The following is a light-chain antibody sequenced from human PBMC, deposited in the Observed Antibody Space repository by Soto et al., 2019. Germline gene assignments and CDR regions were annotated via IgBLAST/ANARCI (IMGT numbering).Light chain of an antibody. CDR3: QQYSTPPMA. CDR1: QSISYW. V-gene: IGKV1-5*03. Sequence: DVQMTQSPSTLSASVGDRVTITCRASQSISYWLAWCQQKPGKAPKPLIYEASKLESGVPSRFSGSGSGTEFTLTITSLQPDDFATYYCQQYSTPPMAFGGGTKVDIK. J-gene: IGKJ4*01. CDR2: EAS.